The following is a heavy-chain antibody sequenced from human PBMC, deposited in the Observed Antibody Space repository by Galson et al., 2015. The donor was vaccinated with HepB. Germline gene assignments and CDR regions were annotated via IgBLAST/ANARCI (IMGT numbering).Heavy chain of an antibody. CDR1: GYTLTELS. J-gene: IGHJ6*02. D-gene: IGHD2-2*01. CDR3: ATESPPRGCSSTSCYAEAGYYYYYSMDV. V-gene: IGHV1-24*01. CDR2: FDPEDGET. Sequence: SVKVSCKVSGYTLTELSMHWVRQAPGQGLEWMGGFDPEDGETIYAQKFQGRVTMTEDKSTDTAYMELSSLRSEDTAVYYCATESPPRGCSSTSCYAEAGYYYYYSMDVWGQRTTVTVSS.